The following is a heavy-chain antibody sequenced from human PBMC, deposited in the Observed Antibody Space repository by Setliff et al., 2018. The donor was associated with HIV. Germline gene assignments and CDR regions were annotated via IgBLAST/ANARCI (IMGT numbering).Heavy chain of an antibody. J-gene: IGHJ2*01. D-gene: IGHD3-10*01. V-gene: IGHV4-34*01. CDR2: INQSGNT. CDR1: GGSLSGYY. CDR3: AREGGQGFSGSGSFYHRNFDL. Sequence: SETLSLTCAVYGGSLSGYYWSWVRQSPGRGLEWIGEINQSGNTNFNPSLKSRLIISVDTSKSQFSLKLTSVTAADTALYYCAREGGQGFSGSGSFYHRNFDLWGRGTLVTVSS.